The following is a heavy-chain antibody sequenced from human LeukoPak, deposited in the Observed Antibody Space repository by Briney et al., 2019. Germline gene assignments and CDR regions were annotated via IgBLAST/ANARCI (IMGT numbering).Heavy chain of an antibody. CDR1: GFSFSSYS. CDR3: ASGSPAGDY. D-gene: IGHD1-26*01. J-gene: IGHJ4*02. V-gene: IGHV3-21*01. CDR2: ISSSKGYI. Sequence: GGSLRLSCAASGFSFSSYSMNWVRQAPGKGLEWVSSISSSKGYIFYADSVKGRFTISRDNAKNSLYLEMTSLRAEDTAVYYCASGSPAGDYWGQGTLVTVSS.